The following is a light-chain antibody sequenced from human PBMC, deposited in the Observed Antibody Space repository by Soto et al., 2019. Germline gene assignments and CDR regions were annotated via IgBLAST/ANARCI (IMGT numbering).Light chain of an antibody. CDR2: KAS. Sequence: DIQMTQSPPTLPATVGDRITITCRASQSISSKLAWYQQKPGKAPKVLINKASSLQSGGPSRFSGSGSGTEFTLTISSLQPDDFVTYYCQQYSSYSFTFGGGPKVEI. J-gene: IGKJ4*01. CDR3: QQYSSYSFT. V-gene: IGKV1-5*03. CDR1: QSISSK.